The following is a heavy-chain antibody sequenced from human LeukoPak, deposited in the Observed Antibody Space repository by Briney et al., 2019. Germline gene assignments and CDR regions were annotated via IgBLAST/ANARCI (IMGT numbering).Heavy chain of an antibody. J-gene: IGHJ4*02. V-gene: IGHV4-59*01. CDR2: IYYSGST. CDR3: ARGRRAAAGLYYFDY. Sequence: SETLSLTCTVSGGSISSYYWSWIRQPPGKGLERIGYIYYSGSTNYNPSLKSRVTISVDTSKNQFSLKLSSVTAADTAVYYCARGRRAAAGLYYFDYWGQGTLVTVSS. CDR1: GGSISSYY. D-gene: IGHD6-13*01.